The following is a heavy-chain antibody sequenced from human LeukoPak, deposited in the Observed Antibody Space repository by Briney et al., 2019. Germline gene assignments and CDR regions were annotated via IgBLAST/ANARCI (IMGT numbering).Heavy chain of an antibody. CDR2: ISAYNGNT. Sequence: GASVKVSCKASGYTFTSYGISWVRQAPGQGLEWMGWISAYNGNTNYAQKLQGRVTMTTDTSTSTAYMELRSLRSDDTAVYYCARDVRGTMVQGVEPWDYWGQGTLVTVSS. V-gene: IGHV1-18*01. D-gene: IGHD3-10*01. CDR1: GYTFTSYG. CDR3: ARDVRGTMVQGVEPWDY. J-gene: IGHJ4*02.